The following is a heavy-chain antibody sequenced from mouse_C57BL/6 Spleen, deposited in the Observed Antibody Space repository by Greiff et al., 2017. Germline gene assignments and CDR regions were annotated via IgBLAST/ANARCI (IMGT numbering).Heavy chain of an antibody. D-gene: IGHD1-1*01. V-gene: IGHV1-69*01. J-gene: IGHJ1*03. CDR2: IDPSDSYT. CDR3: ASHGSSYWYFDV. CDR1: GYTFTSYW. Sequence: QVQLQQPGAELVMPGASVKLSCKASGYTFTSYWMHWVKQRPGQGLEWIGEIDPSDSYTNYNQKFKGKSTLTVDKSSSTAYMQLSSLTSEDSAVYYCASHGSSYWYFDVWGTGTTVTVSS.